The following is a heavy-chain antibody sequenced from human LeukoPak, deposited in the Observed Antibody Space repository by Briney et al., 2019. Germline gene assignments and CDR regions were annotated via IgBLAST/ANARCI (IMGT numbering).Heavy chain of an antibody. D-gene: IGHD3-10*01. CDR1: GFTFSSYS. CDR3: ASMVRGVISLDP. CDR2: ISSSSSYI. V-gene: IGHV3-21*01. J-gene: IGHJ5*02. Sequence: GGSLRPSCAASGFTFSSYSMNWVRQAPGKGLEWVSSISSSSSYIYYADSVKGRFTISRDNAKNSLYLQMNSLRAEDTAVYYCASMVRGVISLDPWGQGTLVTVSS.